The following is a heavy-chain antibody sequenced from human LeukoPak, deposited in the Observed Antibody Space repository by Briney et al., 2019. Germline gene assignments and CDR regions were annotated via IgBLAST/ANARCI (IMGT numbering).Heavy chain of an antibody. D-gene: IGHD5-12*01. V-gene: IGHV1-2*02. CDR1: GYTFTGYY. Sequence: GASVKVSCKASGYTFTGYYMLWVRQAPGQGLEWMGWINPNSGGTNYAQKFQGRVTMTRDTSISTAYMELSRLRSDDTAVYYCARVNSGYDASLDYWGQGTLVTVSS. J-gene: IGHJ4*02. CDR2: INPNSGGT. CDR3: ARVNSGYDASLDY.